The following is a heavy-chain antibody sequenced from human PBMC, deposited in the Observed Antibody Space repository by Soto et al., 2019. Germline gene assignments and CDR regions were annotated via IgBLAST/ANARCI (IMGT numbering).Heavy chain of an antibody. J-gene: IGHJ2*01. D-gene: IGHD1-26*01. CDR2: ISGYNGNT. CDR3: AKSGEDWYFDL. Sequence: QVQLEQSGAEVNKPGASVKVSCKASGNSLPRYGITWVRQVPGQGPEWMGWISGYNGNTNYGQKVQSRGLMNTYTSTNPAYMELRSLTPADTAVYYCAKSGEDWYFDLWGRGTLVTVSS. CDR1: GNSLPRYG. V-gene: IGHV1-18*01.